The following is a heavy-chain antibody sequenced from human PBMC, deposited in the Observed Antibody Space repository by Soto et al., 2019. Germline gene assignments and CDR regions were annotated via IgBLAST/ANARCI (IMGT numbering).Heavy chain of an antibody. CDR2: IYYSGST. V-gene: IGHV4-39*01. Sequence: QLLESGPGLVKPSETLSLTCTVSGGSISSSSYYWGWIRQPPGKGLEWIGSIYYSGSTYYNPSLKSRVTISVDTSKNQFSLKLSSVTAADTAVYYCARHNGGSSPNWGQGTLATVSS. J-gene: IGHJ4*02. CDR1: GGSISSSSYY. D-gene: IGHD2-15*01. CDR3: ARHNGGSSPN.